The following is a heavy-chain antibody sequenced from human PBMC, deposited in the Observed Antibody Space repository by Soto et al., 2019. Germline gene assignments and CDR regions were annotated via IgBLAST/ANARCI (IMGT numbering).Heavy chain of an antibody. J-gene: IGHJ6*02. D-gene: IGHD2-21*02. CDR2: ISSSSSTI. V-gene: IGHV3-48*01. Sequence: GGSLRLSCAASGFTFSSYSMNWVRQAPGKGLEGVSDISSSSSTIYYADSVKGRFTISRDNAKNSLYLQMNSLRGDDTAVYYCGKEDCGRDCYSDSYYGMDVRGQGTTVPVSS. CDR1: GFTFSSYS. CDR3: GKEDCGRDCYSDSYYGMDV.